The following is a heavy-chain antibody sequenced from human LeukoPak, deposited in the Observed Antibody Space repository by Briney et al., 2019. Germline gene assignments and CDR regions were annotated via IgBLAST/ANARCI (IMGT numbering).Heavy chain of an antibody. D-gene: IGHD3-9*01. CDR2: IYYSGST. CDR1: GGSISSSSYY. J-gene: IGHJ5*02. V-gene: IGHV4-39*07. CDR3: AGIPLYYDILTGLSQAGFDP. Sequence: PSETLSLTCTVSGGSISSSSYYWGWIRQPPGKGLEWIGSIYYSGSTYYNPSLKSRVTISVDTSKNQFSLKLSSVTAADTAVYYCAGIPLYYDILTGLSQAGFDPWGQGTLVTVSS.